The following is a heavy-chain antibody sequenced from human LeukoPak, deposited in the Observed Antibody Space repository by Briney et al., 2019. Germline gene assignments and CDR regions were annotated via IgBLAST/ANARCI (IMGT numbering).Heavy chain of an antibody. J-gene: IGHJ4*02. CDR1: AYSISTGYY. V-gene: IGHV4-38-2*02. CDR2: IYYSGST. CDR3: VREQEVVTPAPFFDY. Sequence: SETLSLTCTVSAYSISTGYYWGWIRQPPGKGLEWIGSIYYSGSTYYNPSLKGRVTISVDTSKNQFSLKLSSVTAADTAVYYCVREQEVVTPAPFFDYWGQGALVTVSS. D-gene: IGHD4-23*01.